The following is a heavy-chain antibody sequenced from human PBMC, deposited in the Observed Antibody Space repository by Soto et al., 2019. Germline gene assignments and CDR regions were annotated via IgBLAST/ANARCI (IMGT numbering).Heavy chain of an antibody. CDR3: ARGRGGSGWAYYYGMDV. CDR1: GCSISSYY. D-gene: IGHD6-19*01. J-gene: IGHJ6*02. V-gene: IGHV4-59*01. Sequence: PSETLSLACPVSGCSISSYYWSWIRQPPGKGLEWIGYIYYSGSTNYNPSLKSRVTISVDTSRNQFSLKLSSVTAADTAIYYCARGRGGSGWAYYYGMDVWGQGTTVTVSS. CDR2: IYYSGST.